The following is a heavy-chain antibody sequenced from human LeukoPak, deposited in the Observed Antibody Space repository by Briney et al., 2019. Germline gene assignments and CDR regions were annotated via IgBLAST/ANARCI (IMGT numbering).Heavy chain of an antibody. D-gene: IGHD6-19*01. Sequence: SETLSLTCTVSGGSVSTYYWSWIRQPPGKGLEWIGYIYYSGHTNYNPSLNSRVTISVDTSKNQFSLKLSSVTAADTAVYYCAREDSSGRLDYWGQGTLVTVSS. CDR1: GGSVSTYY. CDR2: IYYSGHT. J-gene: IGHJ4*02. CDR3: AREDSSGRLDY. V-gene: IGHV4-59*02.